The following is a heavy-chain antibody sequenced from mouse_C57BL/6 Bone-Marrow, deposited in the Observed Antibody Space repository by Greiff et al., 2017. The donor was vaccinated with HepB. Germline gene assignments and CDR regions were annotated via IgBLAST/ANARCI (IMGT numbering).Heavy chain of an antibody. J-gene: IGHJ2*01. CDR2: ISYDGSN. V-gene: IGHV3-6*01. CDR3: ARDQTAQVDY. Sequence: VQLQQSGPGLVKPSQSLSLTCSVTGYSITSGYYWNWIRQFPGNKLEWMGYISYDGSNNYNPSLKNRISITRDTSKNQFFLKLNSVTTEDTATYYCARDQTAQVDYWGQGTTLTVSS. D-gene: IGHD3-2*02. CDR1: GYSITSGYY.